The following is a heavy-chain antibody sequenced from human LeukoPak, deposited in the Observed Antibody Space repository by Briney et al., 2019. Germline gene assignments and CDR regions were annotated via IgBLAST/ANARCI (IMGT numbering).Heavy chain of an antibody. CDR1: GGSISSFY. V-gene: IGHV4-59*01. D-gene: IGHD6-19*01. CDR2: IYNSGST. CDR3: ARAFLAVAGTRGGLDYFDY. J-gene: IGHJ4*02. Sequence: SETLSFTCTVSGGSISSFYWSWIRQPPGKGLEWIGYIYNSGSTNYNPSLKSRVTISVDTSKNQFSLKLSSVTAADTAVYYCARAFLAVAGTRGGLDYFDYWGQGTLVTVSS.